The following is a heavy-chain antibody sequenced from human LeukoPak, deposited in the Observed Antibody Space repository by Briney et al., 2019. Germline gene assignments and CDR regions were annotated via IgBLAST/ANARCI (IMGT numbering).Heavy chain of an antibody. CDR2: ISSSSSYI. Sequence: GGSLRLSCAASGFTFSSYSMNWVRQAPGKGLEWVSSISSSSSYIYYADSVKGRFTISRDNAKNTVYLQMNSLRAEDTAVYYCASKRWLQSSFDYWGQGTLVTVSS. J-gene: IGHJ4*02. CDR3: ASKRWLQSSFDY. D-gene: IGHD5-24*01. V-gene: IGHV3-21*01. CDR1: GFTFSSYS.